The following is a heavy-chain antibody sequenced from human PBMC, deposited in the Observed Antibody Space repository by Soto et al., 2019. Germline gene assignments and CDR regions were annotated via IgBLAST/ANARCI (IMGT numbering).Heavy chain of an antibody. CDR3: RRGRWFGELF. CDR1: GFSLSTRGVG. V-gene: IGHV2-5*02. CDR2: IYWDDDK. J-gene: IGHJ4*02. D-gene: IGHD3-10*01. Sequence: QITLKESGPTLVKPTQTLTLTCTFSGFSLSTRGVGVGWIRQTPGKALEWLALIYWDDDKRYSPSLKSRLTITKDTSKDQVLLVMSNMDPVDTATYYCRRGRWFGELFWGQGTLVTVSS.